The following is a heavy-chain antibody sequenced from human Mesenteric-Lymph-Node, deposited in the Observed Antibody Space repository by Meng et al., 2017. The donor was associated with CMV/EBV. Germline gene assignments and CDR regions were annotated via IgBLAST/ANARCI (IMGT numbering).Heavy chain of an antibody. CDR2: IQYDGSNR. CDR1: GFTFSSYA. V-gene: IGHV3-30*02. CDR3: AKRGWDNSWYLGSCDY. Sequence: GESLKISCAASGFTFSSYAMSWVRQAPGKGLEWVAFIQYDGSNRCYAESVKGRFTISRDNSMNTLYLQMNSLRAEDTAVYYCAKRGWDNSWYLGSCDYWGQGTLVTVSS. J-gene: IGHJ4*02. D-gene: IGHD6-13*01.